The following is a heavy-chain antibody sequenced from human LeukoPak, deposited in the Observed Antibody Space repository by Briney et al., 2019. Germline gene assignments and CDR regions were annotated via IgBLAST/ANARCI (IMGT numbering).Heavy chain of an antibody. Sequence: GGSLRLSCAASGFNFASYAMTWVRQAPGKGLEWVSSISGASIIPHFADSVKGRFTISRDNSKGTLYLQMNSLRAEDTAVYYCAKARDFCSCGSCYLVPMDVWGQGSTVTVSS. D-gene: IGHD2-15*01. CDR1: GFNFASYA. V-gene: IGHV3-23*01. CDR2: ISGASIIP. J-gene: IGHJ6*02. CDR3: AKARDFCSCGSCYLVPMDV.